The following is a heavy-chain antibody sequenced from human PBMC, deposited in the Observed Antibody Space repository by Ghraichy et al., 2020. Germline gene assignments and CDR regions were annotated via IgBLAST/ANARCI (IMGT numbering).Heavy chain of an antibody. Sequence: ASVKVSCKASGYTFTSYGISWVRQAPGQGLEWMGWISAYNGNTNYAQKLQGRVTMTTDTSTSTAYMELRSLRSDDTAVYYCARETDDYVWGSYRFMDVWGQGTTVTVSS. J-gene: IGHJ6*02. V-gene: IGHV1-18*01. CDR1: GYTFTSYG. CDR3: ARETDDYVWGSYRFMDV. D-gene: IGHD3-16*02. CDR2: ISAYNGNT.